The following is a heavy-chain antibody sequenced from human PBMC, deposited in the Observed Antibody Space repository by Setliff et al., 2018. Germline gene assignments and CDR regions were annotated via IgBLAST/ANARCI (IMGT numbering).Heavy chain of an antibody. Sequence: SETLSLTCTVSDVSISSSSFYWSWVRQSPGKGLEWIGFVHFGGDTNYNPSLKSRVTISLDMSKNQFSLKLSSVTAADTAVYYCARGSYFDSSGYSPDYFDYWGQGTLVTVSS. CDR2: VHFGGDT. D-gene: IGHD3-22*01. CDR1: DVSISSSSFY. J-gene: IGHJ4*02. V-gene: IGHV4-61*05. CDR3: ARGSYFDSSGYSPDYFDY.